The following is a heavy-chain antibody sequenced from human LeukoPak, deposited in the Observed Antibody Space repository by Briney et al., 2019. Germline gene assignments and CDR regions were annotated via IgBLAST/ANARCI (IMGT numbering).Heavy chain of an antibody. V-gene: IGHV3-11*06. CDR2: ISSSSSYI. D-gene: IGHD3-22*01. CDR3: ARDEFSYYYDSNLGY. J-gene: IGHJ4*02. Sequence: PGGSLRLSCAASGFTFSDYYMSWIRQAPGKGLEWVSSISSSSSYIYYADSVKGRFTISRDNAKNSLYLQMNSLRAEDTAVYYCARDEFSYYYDSNLGYWGQGTLVTVSS. CDR1: GFTFSDYY.